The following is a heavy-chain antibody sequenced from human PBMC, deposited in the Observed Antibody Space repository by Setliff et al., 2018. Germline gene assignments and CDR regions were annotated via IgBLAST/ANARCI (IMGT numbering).Heavy chain of an antibody. CDR1: GFTFNTYA. V-gene: IGHV3-23*01. CDR2: ISDTALGI. CDR3: VKDVVGYSSTWPKRDYFDY. Sequence: GESLTLSCAASGFTFNTYAMSWVRQPPGKGLEWVSSISDTALGIYYADSVRGRFTISRDNSKKTLYLQMNSLRAEDTAVYYCVKDVVGYSSTWPKRDYFDYWGQGSLVTVSS. D-gene: IGHD6-13*01. J-gene: IGHJ4*02.